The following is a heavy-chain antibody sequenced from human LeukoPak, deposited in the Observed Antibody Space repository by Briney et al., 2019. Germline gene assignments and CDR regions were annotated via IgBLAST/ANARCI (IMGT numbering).Heavy chain of an antibody. J-gene: IGHJ6*03. CDR2: IYYSGNT. V-gene: IGHV4-39*01. CDR3: ARRTRDHLTYYYMDV. CDR1: GGSISSSSYY. Sequence: SETLPLTCTVSGGSISSSSYYWGWIRQPPGKGLEWIGIIYYSGNTHYNPSLRSRVTISVDTSKNQFSLKLNSVTAADTAVYYCARRTRDHLTYYYMDVWGKGTTVTISS.